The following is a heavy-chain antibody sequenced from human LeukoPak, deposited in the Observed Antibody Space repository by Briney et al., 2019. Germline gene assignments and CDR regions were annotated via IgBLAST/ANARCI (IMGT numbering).Heavy chain of an antibody. V-gene: IGHV3-23*01. CDR1: GITFSIHA. CDR2: ISGSGGHT. J-gene: IGHJ6*03. D-gene: IGHD5-24*01. Sequence: GGSLRLSCAASGITFSIHAMSWVRQAPGKGLEWVSLISGSGGHTYYGDSVKGRFTISRDNSTNRLYLQMNSLRPEDTAVYYCAKGGAATMRDGYNYYYYYMEVWGRGTTVTVSS. CDR3: AKGGAATMRDGYNYYYYYMEV.